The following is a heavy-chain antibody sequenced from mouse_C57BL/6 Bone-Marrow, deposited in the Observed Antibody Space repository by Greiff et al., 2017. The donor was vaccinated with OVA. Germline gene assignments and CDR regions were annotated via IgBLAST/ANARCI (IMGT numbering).Heavy chain of an antibody. J-gene: IGHJ3*01. CDR2: ISNGGGST. D-gene: IGHD6-1*01. Sequence: EVQLVESGGGLVQPGGSLKLSCAASGFTFSDYYMYWVRQTPEQRLEWVAYISNGGGSTYYPDTVKGRFTISRDNAKNTLYLQMSRLKSEDTAMYYCARQGLCLFAYWGQGTLVTVSA. CDR3: ARQGLCLFAY. V-gene: IGHV5-12*01. CDR1: GFTFSDYY.